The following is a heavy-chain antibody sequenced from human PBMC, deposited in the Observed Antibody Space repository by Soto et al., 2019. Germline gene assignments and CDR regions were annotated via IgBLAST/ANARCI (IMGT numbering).Heavy chain of an antibody. Sequence: ASVKVSCKTSGYTLTNYVVDWVRQAPRQGLEWMGWINSGNGNTKYSEKFQGRVTITRDTSASTAYMELNSLTSEDTAVYYCARGLTIFGVVIGYWGQGTLVTVSS. V-gene: IGHV1-3*01. CDR3: ARGLTIFGVVIGY. D-gene: IGHD3-3*01. CDR1: GYTLTNYV. J-gene: IGHJ4*02. CDR2: INSGNGNT.